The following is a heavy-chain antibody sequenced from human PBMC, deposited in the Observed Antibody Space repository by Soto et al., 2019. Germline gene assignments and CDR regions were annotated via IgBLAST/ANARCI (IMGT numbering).Heavy chain of an antibody. V-gene: IGHV3-48*01. D-gene: IGHD5-12*01. CDR1: GFTFSTYS. CDR2: ITKSSRTI. CDR3: TRDHGYGYGMDV. J-gene: IGHJ6*02. Sequence: EVQLVESGGGLVQRGVSLRLSCAASGFTFSTYSMNWVRQAPGKGLEWISYITKSSRTIYYADSVKGRFTISRDNAKNSLYLQMNSLRAEDTAVYYCTRDHGYGYGMDVWGQGTTVTVSS.